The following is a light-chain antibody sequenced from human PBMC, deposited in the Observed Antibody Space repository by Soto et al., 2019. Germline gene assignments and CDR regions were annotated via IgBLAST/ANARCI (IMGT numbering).Light chain of an antibody. CDR1: IGAVTSGHF. Sequence: QAVVTQEPSLTVSPGGTVTLTCGSSIGAVTSGHFPYWFQQKPGQAPRTLIYDTTNKHSWTPARFSASLLGGKAALTLSGAQPEDEADYYCLLYYGGPRVFGGGTKLTVL. CDR2: DTT. J-gene: IGLJ2*01. V-gene: IGLV7-46*01. CDR3: LLYYGGPRV.